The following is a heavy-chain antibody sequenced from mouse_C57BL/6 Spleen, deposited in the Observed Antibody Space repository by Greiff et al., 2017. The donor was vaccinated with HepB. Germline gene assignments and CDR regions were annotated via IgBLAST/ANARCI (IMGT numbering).Heavy chain of an antibody. CDR1: GYAFTNYL. J-gene: IGHJ4*01. V-gene: IGHV1-54*01. CDR3: ARSGDYYGSSHEGAMDY. CDR2: INPGSGGT. D-gene: IGHD1-1*01. Sequence: QVQLQQSGAELVRPGTSVKVSCKASGYAFTNYLIEWVKQRPGQGLEWIGVINPGSGGTNYNEKFKGKATLTADKSSSTAYMQLSSLTSEDSAVYFCARSGDYYGSSHEGAMDYWGQGTSVTVSS.